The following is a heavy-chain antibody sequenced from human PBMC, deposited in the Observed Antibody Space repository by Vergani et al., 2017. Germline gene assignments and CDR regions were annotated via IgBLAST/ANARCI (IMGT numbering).Heavy chain of an antibody. Sequence: EVQLVESGGGLVQPGGSLRLSCAASGFTFSSYWMSWVRQAPGKGLEWVANIKQDGSEKYYVDSVKGRFTISRDNAKNSLYLQMNSLRAEDTAVYYCAKDLNRYSSSWYSDYWGQGTLVTVSS. J-gene: IGHJ4*02. D-gene: IGHD6-13*01. V-gene: IGHV3-7*03. CDR3: AKDLNRYSSSWYSDY. CDR1: GFTFSSYW. CDR2: IKQDGSEK.